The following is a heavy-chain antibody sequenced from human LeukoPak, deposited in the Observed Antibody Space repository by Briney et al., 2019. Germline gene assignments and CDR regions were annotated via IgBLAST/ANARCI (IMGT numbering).Heavy chain of an antibody. J-gene: IGHJ6*03. V-gene: IGHV3-43D*04. CDR1: GFTFGDYA. CDR2: INWDATRT. D-gene: IGHD3-10*01. Sequence: GGSLRLSCADSGFTFGDYAMQWVRQAPGKGLEWVSLINWDATRTYYADSVKGRFTISRDNSKNSLSLQMNSLRPEDTALYYCAKERRGYYMDVWGKGTTVTVSS. CDR3: AKERRGYYMDV.